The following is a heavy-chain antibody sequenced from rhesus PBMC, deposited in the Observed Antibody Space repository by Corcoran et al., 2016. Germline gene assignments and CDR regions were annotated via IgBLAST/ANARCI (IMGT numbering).Heavy chain of an antibody. D-gene: IGHD6-31*01. J-gene: IGHJ4*01. V-gene: IGHV4S9*01. Sequence: VQLQGSGPGLVKPSETLSLACDVPGSSLPDNYYWHWVRQPPGKGLDWIGNVYGKSASTDYNPSLKSRVTISKDTSKNQFFLKLNSVTAADTAVYFCSRGPGAWFFQYWGQGVLVTVSS. CDR2: VYGKSAST. CDR1: GSSLPDNYY. CDR3: SRGPGAWFFQY.